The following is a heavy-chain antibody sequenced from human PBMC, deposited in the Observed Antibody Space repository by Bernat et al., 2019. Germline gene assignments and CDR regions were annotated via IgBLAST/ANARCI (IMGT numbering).Heavy chain of an antibody. CDR2: IIPIFGIA. Sequence: QVQLVQSGAEVKKPGSSVKVSCKASGGTFGSYAISWVRQAPGQGLEWMGGIIPIFGIANYAQKFQGRVTITADKSTSTAYMELSSLRSEDTAVYYCAITLYCSSTSCYYSLWGQGTLVTVSS. J-gene: IGHJ4*02. CDR1: GGTFGSYA. D-gene: IGHD2-2*01. CDR3: AITLYCSSTSCYYSL. V-gene: IGHV1-69*17.